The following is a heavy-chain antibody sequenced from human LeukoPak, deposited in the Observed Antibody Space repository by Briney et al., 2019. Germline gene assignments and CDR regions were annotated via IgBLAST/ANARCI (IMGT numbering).Heavy chain of an antibody. CDR1: GYTFTSYD. CDR3: ARGSSSRLGPTDY. D-gene: IGHD6-6*01. V-gene: IGHV1-2*02. Sequence: ASVKVSCKASGYTFTSYDINWVRQATGQGLEWMGWINPNSGGTNYAQKFQGRVTMTRDTSISTAYMELSRLRSDDTAVYYCARGSSSRLGPTDYWGQGTLVTVSS. CDR2: INPNSGGT. J-gene: IGHJ4*02.